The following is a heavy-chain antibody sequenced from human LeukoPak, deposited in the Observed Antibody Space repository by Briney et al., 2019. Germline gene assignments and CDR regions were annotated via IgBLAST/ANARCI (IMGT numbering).Heavy chain of an antibody. CDR1: GDSISSGTYS. V-gene: IGHV4-30-2*01. Sequence: SETLSLTCAVSGDSISSGTYSWTWIRQPPGKGLEWIGFISHSGGTYYNPSLKSRVTMSVDRSENQFSLKLSSVTAADTAVYYCARGLIVPSTIFDYWGQGALVTVSS. D-gene: IGHD2-2*01. CDR3: ARGLIVPSTIFDY. J-gene: IGHJ4*02. CDR2: ISHSGGT.